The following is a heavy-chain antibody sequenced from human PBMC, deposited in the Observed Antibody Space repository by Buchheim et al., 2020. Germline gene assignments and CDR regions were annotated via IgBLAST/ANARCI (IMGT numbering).Heavy chain of an antibody. J-gene: IGHJ6*02. Sequence: VQLLESGGGVVQPGRSLRLSCAASGFTFSSYAMHWVRQAPGKGLEWVAVISYDGSNKYYADSVKGRFTISRDNSKNTLYLQMNSLRAEDTAVYYCARDLFSGYEANYYYYGMDVWGQGTT. CDR3: ARDLFSGYEANYYYYGMDV. D-gene: IGHD3-22*01. V-gene: IGHV3-30-3*01. CDR1: GFTFSSYA. CDR2: ISYDGSNK.